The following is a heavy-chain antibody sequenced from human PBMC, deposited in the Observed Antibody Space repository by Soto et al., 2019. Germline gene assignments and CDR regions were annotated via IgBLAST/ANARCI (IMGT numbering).Heavy chain of an antibody. Sequence: PGGSLRLSCAASGFTFSGSAMHWVRQASGKGLEWVGRIRSKANSYATAYAASVKGRFTISRDDSKNTAYLQMNSLKTEDTAVYYCTRLTERITIFGVVPLEVWGKGTTVTVSS. J-gene: IGHJ6*04. CDR2: IRSKANSYAT. CDR1: GFTFSGSA. V-gene: IGHV3-73*01. D-gene: IGHD3-3*01. CDR3: TRLTERITIFGVVPLEV.